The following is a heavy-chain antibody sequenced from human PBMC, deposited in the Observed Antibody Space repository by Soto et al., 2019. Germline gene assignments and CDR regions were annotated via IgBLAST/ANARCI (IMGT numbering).Heavy chain of an antibody. CDR3: AKVDGRSVAVVTAIQRVWDH. CDR1: GFTFSTYA. Sequence: GGSLRLSCAASGFTFSTYAMSWVRQAPGKGLEWVSSIRGSGDSTYYADSVKGRFTISRDNSKNTLYLQMNSLRAEDTAVYYWAKVDGRSVAVVTAIQRVWDHWGQGTLVTVSS. CDR2: IRGSGDST. V-gene: IGHV3-23*01. D-gene: IGHD2-21*02. J-gene: IGHJ4*02.